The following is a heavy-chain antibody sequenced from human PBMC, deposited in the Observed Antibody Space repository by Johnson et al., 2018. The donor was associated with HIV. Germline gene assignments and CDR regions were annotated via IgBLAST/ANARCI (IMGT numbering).Heavy chain of an antibody. CDR2: IKQDGGKK. Sequence: VQLVESGGGLVQPGGSLRLSCAASGFSFTNYWMSWVRQAPGKGLEWVANIKQDGGKKYYVDSVKGRFTISRDNAKNSLYLQMNSLRAEDTAVYYCARDPSRLRQSDIWGQGTMVTVSS. CDR1: GFSFTNYW. J-gene: IGHJ3*02. CDR3: ARDPSRLRQSDI. D-gene: IGHD3-16*01. V-gene: IGHV3-7*01.